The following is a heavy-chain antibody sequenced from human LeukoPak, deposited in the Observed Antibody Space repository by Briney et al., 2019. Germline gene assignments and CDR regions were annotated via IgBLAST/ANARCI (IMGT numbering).Heavy chain of an antibody. V-gene: IGHV3-64*04. CDR1: GFTFSTYA. CDR2: ISSNGGST. D-gene: IGHD3-10*01. CDR3: ARGSYGSGSFY. Sequence: GGSLRLSCSASGFTFSTYAMHWVRQAPGKGLEYLSAISSNGGSTYYADSVKGRFTISRDNSKNTLYLQMNSLRAEDTAVYYCARGSYGSGSFYWGQGTLVTVSS. J-gene: IGHJ4*02.